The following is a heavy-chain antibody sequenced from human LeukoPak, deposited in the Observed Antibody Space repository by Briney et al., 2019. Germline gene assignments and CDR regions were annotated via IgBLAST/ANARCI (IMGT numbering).Heavy chain of an antibody. D-gene: IGHD3-10*01. J-gene: IGHJ6*04. CDR2: IYYSGST. CDR1: GGSISSYY. CDR3: ARDRRGSGSYYDYYYYGMDV. V-gene: IGHV4-59*01. Sequence: SETLSLTCTVSGGSISSYYWSWIRQPPGEGLEWIGYIYYSGSTNYNPSLKSRVTISVDTSKNQFSRKLSSVTAADTAVYYCARDRRGSGSYYDYYYYGMDVWGKGTTVTVSS.